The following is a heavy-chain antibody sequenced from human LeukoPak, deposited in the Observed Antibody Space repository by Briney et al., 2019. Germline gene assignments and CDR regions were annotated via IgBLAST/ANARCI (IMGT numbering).Heavy chain of an antibody. CDR2: IYTSGTT. CDR1: GGPISSYF. D-gene: IGHD2-15*01. Sequence: SETLSLTCTVSGGPISSYFWNWLRQPAGKGREGLGRIYTSGTTNYNTTRKSRLTMSIDTSKNQFSLRLSSVTAADTAVYYCAREDPLVAARGLDYWGQGTLVTVSS. CDR3: AREDPLVAARGLDY. V-gene: IGHV4-4*07. J-gene: IGHJ4*02.